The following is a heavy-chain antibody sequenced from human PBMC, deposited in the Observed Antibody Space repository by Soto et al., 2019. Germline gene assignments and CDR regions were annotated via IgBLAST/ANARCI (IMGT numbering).Heavy chain of an antibody. CDR2: ISVYNGNT. Sequence: ASVKVSCKASGYTFTSYSITWVRQAPGQGLEWMGWISVYNGNTNYAHKLQGRVTMTTDTSASTAFMELKSLRSDDTAVYYCARADSYYDSSGYYYAHWGQGTLVTVSS. D-gene: IGHD3-22*01. CDR3: ARADSYYDSSGYYYAH. CDR1: GYTFTSYS. V-gene: IGHV1-18*04. J-gene: IGHJ4*02.